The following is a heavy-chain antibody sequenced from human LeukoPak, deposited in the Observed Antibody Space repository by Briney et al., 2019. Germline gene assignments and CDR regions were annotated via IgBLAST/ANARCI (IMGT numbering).Heavy chain of an antibody. CDR2: ISYDGSNK. J-gene: IGHJ4*02. Sequence: GGSLRLSCAASGFTFSSYGVHWVRQAPGKGLEWVAVISYDGSNKYYADSVKGRFTTSRDNSKNTLYLQMNSLRAEDTAVYYCAKDKLDYWGQGTLVTVSS. CDR1: GFTFSSYG. CDR3: AKDKLDY. V-gene: IGHV3-30*18.